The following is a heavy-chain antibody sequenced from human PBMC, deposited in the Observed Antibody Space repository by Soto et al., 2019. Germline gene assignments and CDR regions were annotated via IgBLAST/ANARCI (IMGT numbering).Heavy chain of an antibody. D-gene: IGHD3-22*01. J-gene: IGHJ5*02. Sequence: QVQLQESGPGLVKPSQTLSLTCTVSVASISSGGYYWSWIRQQPGEGLEWIGYTYYSGSTSYNPSLKSRVTISVDTSKNQFSLNQTSVTAADPAVYYCARESKYDTSGYPPWFAPWGQGTLVTVSS. V-gene: IGHV4-31*03. CDR3: ARESKYDTSGYPPWFAP. CDR1: VASISSGGYY. CDR2: TYYSGST.